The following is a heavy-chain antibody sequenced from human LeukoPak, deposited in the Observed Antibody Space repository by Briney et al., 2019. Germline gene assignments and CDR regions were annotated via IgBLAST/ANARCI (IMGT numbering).Heavy chain of an antibody. CDR2: ISDSGGNT. D-gene: IGHD5-12*01. CDR3: ARFGSAYQDAFDI. J-gene: IGHJ3*02. V-gene: IGHV3-23*01. Sequence: GGSLRFSCAVSGITLSNYGMSWVRQAPGKGLEWVAGISDSGGNTKYADSVKGRFTISRDNPKNTLYLQMNSLRAEDTAVYYCARFGSAYQDAFDIWGQGTMVTVSS. CDR1: GITLSNYG.